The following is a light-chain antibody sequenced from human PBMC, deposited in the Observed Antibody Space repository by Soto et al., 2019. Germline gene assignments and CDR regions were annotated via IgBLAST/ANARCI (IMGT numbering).Light chain of an antibody. CDR3: QQSYSTPWT. J-gene: IGKJ1*01. CDR2: GTS. CDR1: QSIIRY. Sequence: DIPMTPSPSSLSASVGDRVTITCRASQSIIRYLNWYQQKPGKAPKLLIYGTSSLQTGVPSRFSGSGSGTAFTLTISSLPPEDFATYSCQQSYSTPWTFGQGTKVEIK. V-gene: IGKV1-39*01.